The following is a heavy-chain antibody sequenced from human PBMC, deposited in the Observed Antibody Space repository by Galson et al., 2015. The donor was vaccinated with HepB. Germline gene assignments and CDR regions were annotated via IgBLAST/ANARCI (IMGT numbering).Heavy chain of an antibody. CDR2: ISAYNGNT. V-gene: IGHV1-18*04. D-gene: IGHD2-2*01. J-gene: IGHJ4*02. CDR3: ARVSSTSLDCYFDY. CDR1: GYTFTSYG. Sequence: SVKVSCKASGYTFTSYGISWVRQAPGQGLEWMGWISAYNGNTNYAQKLQGRVTMTTDTSTSTAYMELRSLRSDDTAVYYCARVSSTSLDCYFDYWGQGTLVTVSS.